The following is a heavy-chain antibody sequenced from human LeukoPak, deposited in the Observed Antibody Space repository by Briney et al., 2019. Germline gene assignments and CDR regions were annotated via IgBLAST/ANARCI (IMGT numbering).Heavy chain of an antibody. D-gene: IGHD2-15*01. V-gene: IGHV4-34*01. J-gene: IGHJ5*02. Sequence: SETLSLTCAVYGGSFSGYYWSWIRQPPGKGLEWIGEINHSGSTNYNPSLKSRVTISVDTSRNQFSLKLSSVTAADTAVYYCARGGGDIVGWFDPWGQGTLVTVSS. CDR2: INHSGST. CDR3: ARGGGDIVGWFDP. CDR1: GGSFSGYY.